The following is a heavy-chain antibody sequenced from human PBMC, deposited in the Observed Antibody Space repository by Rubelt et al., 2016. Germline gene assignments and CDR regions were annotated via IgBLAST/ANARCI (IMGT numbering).Heavy chain of an antibody. J-gene: IGHJ5*02. Sequence: QVQLRQWGAGLLKPSETLSLTCAVYDGSFSAYYCGWIRQPPGKGLEWIGSLYYSGSTYYNPSLKSRVPISLDTSQNQFSLKRGSGTAADTAVYYCARLGYNWNYAWFDPWGQGTLVTVSS. CDR2: LYYSGST. D-gene: IGHD1-7*01. CDR3: ARLGYNWNYAWFDP. V-gene: IGHV4-34*02. CDR1: DGSFSAYY.